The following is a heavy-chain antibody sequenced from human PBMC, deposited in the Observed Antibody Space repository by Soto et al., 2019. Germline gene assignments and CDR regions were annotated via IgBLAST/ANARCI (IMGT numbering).Heavy chain of an antibody. CDR3: ARQSLSGAAGFFDY. J-gene: IGHJ4*02. V-gene: IGHV4-34*01. Sequence: SETLSLTCAVYGGSFSGYYWSWIRQPPGKGLEWIGEINHSGSTNYNPSLKSRVTISVDTSKNQFSLKLSSVTAADTAVYYCARQSLSGAAGFFDYWGQGTLVTVSS. CDR1: GGSFSGYY. CDR2: INHSGST. D-gene: IGHD6-13*01.